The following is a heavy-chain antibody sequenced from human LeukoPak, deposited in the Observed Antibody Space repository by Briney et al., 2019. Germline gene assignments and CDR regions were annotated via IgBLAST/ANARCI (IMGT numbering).Heavy chain of an antibody. J-gene: IGHJ4*02. V-gene: IGHV3-30*18. CDR3: AKDGTVAGNFDY. D-gene: IGHD6-19*01. CDR1: GFTFSSYG. Sequence: GGSLRLSCAASGFTFSSYGMHWVRQAPGNGLEWVAVISYDGSNKYYADSVKGRFTISRDNSKITLYLQMNSLRAEDTAVYYCAKDGTVAGNFDYWGQGTLVTVSS. CDR2: ISYDGSNK.